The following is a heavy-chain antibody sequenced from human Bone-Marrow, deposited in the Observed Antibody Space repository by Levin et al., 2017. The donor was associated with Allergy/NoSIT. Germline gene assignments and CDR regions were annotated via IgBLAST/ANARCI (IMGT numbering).Heavy chain of an antibody. Sequence: GESLKISCKASGYTFSNSAIHWVRQAPGQRLEWMGWINVANGNTKYSQKFQGRVTITRDTSASTAYMELSSLKSEDTAVFYCARSGSLGSSSPTSYYYGMDVWGQGTTVTVSS. CDR3: ARSGSLGSSSPTSYYYGMDV. D-gene: IGHD6-6*01. CDR2: INVANGNT. V-gene: IGHV1-3*01. CDR1: GYTFSNSA. J-gene: IGHJ6*02.